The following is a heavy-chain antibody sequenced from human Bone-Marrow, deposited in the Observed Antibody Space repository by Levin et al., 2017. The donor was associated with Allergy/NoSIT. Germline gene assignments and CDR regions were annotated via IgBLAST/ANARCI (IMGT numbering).Heavy chain of an antibody. J-gene: IGHJ4*02. D-gene: IGHD5-24*01. V-gene: IGHV3-30*04. CDR2: ISYDGSNK. Sequence: GGSLRLSCAASGFTFSSYAMHWVRQAPGKGLEWVAVISYDGSNKYYADSVKGRFTISRDNSKNTLYLQMNSLRAEDTAVYYCARGEEMATTEALDYWGQGTLVTVSS. CDR1: GFTFSSYA. CDR3: ARGEEMATTEALDY.